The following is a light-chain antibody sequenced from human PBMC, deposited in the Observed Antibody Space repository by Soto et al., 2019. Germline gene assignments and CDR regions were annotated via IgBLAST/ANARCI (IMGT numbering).Light chain of an antibody. CDR3: QQYDSYSWT. CDR1: QGISSW. J-gene: IGKJ1*01. CDR2: DAS. Sequence: IQMTQSPSTLSASVGDRVTITCRASQGISSWLAWYQQKPGKAPKLLIFDASSLESGVPSRFSGSGSGTEFTLTISSLQPDDFATYYCQQYDSYSWTFDQGTKVDI. V-gene: IGKV1-5*01.